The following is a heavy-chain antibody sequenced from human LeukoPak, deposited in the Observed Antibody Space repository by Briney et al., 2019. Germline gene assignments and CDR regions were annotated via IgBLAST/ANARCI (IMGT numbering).Heavy chain of an antibody. V-gene: IGHV4-59*08. J-gene: IGHJ6*03. CDR3: ARHTGTTRYYYYMDV. CDR1: GGSIRTYY. D-gene: IGHD4-11*01. CDR2: INYSGRT. Sequence: SETLSLTCTVSGGSIRTYYWSWIRQPPGKGPEWMASINYSGRTNYNPSLKSRVTISVDTSKNQFSLKLRSVTAADTAVYYCARHTGTTRYYYYMDVWGKGTTVTVSS.